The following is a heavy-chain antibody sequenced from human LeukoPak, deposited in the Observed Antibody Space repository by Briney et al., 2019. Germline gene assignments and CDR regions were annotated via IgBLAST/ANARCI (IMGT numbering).Heavy chain of an antibody. D-gene: IGHD6-13*01. CDR2: ISYDGSNK. J-gene: IGHJ3*02. V-gene: IGHV3-30*03. CDR3: ASTSSWYSNDAFDI. Sequence: PGGSLRLSCAASGFTFSSYGMHWVRQAPGKGLEWVAVISYDGSNKYYADSVKGRFTISRDNSKNTLYLQMNSLRAEDTAVYYCASTSSWYSNDAFDIWGQGTMVTVSS. CDR1: GFTFSSYG.